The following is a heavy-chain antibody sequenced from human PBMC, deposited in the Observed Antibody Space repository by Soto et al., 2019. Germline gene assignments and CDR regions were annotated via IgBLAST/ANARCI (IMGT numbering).Heavy chain of an antibody. CDR3: AKAYFVWSSEQPYYFDY. V-gene: IGHV3-23*01. J-gene: IGHJ4*02. D-gene: IGHD3-16*01. CDR1: VFTFSNYA. CDR2: ISGSGGRS. Sequence: EVQLLDSGGGLVQPGGSLRLSCASSVFTFSNYAMTWVRHGPGKGLEWGSGISGSGGRSYYADSVKGRFTISRDNSKSTLYLQMNSLRAEDTAVYYCAKAYFVWSSEQPYYFDYWGQGTLVTVSS.